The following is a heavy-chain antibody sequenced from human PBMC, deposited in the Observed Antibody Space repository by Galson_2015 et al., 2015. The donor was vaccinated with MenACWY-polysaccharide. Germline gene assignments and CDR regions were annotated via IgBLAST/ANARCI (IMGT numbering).Heavy chain of an antibody. Sequence: SLRLSCAASGFTFSTYEMNWVRQSPEKGLQWIAYISGGGAFLHNADPVKGRFTLSTENPQDSLDLEMNRLTAEETGLYYCARDRGSDDAYDIWGQGTVVTVSS. CDR2: ISGGGAFL. CDR1: GFTFSTYE. V-gene: IGHV3-48*03. D-gene: IGHD6-25*01. CDR3: ARDRGSDDAYDI. J-gene: IGHJ3*02.